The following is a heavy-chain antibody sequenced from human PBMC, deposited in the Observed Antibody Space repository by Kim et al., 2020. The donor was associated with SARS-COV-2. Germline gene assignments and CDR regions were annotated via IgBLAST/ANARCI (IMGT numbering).Heavy chain of an antibody. D-gene: IGHD3-9*01. J-gene: IGHJ6*02. V-gene: IGHV4-31*03. CDR2: IYYSGST. Sequence: SETLSLTCTVSGGSISSGGYYWSWIRQHPGKGLEWIGYIYYSGSTYYNPSLKSRVTISVDTSKNQFSLKLSSVTAADTAVYYCARAPYDILTFDYYGMDDWGQGTTVTVSS. CDR1: GGSISSGGYY. CDR3: ARAPYDILTFDYYGMDD.